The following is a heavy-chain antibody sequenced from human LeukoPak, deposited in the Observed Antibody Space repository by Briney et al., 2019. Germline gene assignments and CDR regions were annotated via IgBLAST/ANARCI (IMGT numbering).Heavy chain of an antibody. CDR3: AKDCPYYDFWSGYYTPSENYFDY. J-gene: IGHJ4*02. CDR2: ISGSGGST. V-gene: IGHV3-23*01. Sequence: GGSLRLSCAASGFTFGSYAMSWVRQAPGKGLEWVSAISGSGGSTYYADSVKGRFTISRDNSKNTLYLQMNSLRAEDTAVYYCAKDCPYYDFWSGYYTPSENYFDYWGQGTLVTVSS. D-gene: IGHD3-3*01. CDR1: GFTFGSYA.